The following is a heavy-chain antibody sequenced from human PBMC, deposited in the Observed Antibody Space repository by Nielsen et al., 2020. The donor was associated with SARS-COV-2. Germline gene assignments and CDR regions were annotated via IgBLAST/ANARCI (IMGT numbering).Heavy chain of an antibody. CDR3: ARDPYYDSSGTRGAYFDY. CDR1: GFTFSSYA. Sequence: GESLKISCAASGFTFSSYAMHWVRQAPGKGLEWVAVISYDGSNKYYADSVKGRFTISRDNSKNTLYLQMNSLRAEDTAVYYCARDPYYDSSGTRGAYFDYWGQGTLVTVSS. J-gene: IGHJ4*02. CDR2: ISYDGSNK. V-gene: IGHV3-30-3*01. D-gene: IGHD3-22*01.